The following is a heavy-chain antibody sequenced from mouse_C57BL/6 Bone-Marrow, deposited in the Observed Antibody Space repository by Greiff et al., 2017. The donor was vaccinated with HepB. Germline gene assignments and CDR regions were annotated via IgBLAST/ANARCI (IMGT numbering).Heavy chain of an antibody. V-gene: IGHV1-5*01. CDR2: IYPGNSDT. D-gene: IGHD2-3*01. CDR3: TRSSSLYDGYHGGFAY. Sequence: VQLQQSGNVLARPGASVKMSCKTSGYTFTSYWMHWVKQRPGQGLEWIGAIYPGNSDTSYNQKFKGKAKLTAVTSASTAYMELSSLTNEDSAVYYCTRSSSLYDGYHGGFAYWGQGTLVTVSA. CDR1: GYTFTSYW. J-gene: IGHJ3*01.